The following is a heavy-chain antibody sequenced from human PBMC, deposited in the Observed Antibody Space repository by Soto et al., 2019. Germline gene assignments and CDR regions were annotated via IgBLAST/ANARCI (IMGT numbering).Heavy chain of an antibody. CDR3: AHRLRDNSCYLDVGYFES. CDR1: GFSLSTSGVG. V-gene: IGHV2-5*02. J-gene: IGHJ4*02. D-gene: IGHD2-15*01. Sequence: SGPTLVNPTQNLTLTCTFSGFSLSTSGVGVGWIRQPPGKALECLALIYWDDDKRYTPSLKSRLTITKDTSKNQVVLTMTNMDPEHTATYYCAHRLRDNSCYLDVGYFESWGQGTLVSVAS. CDR2: IYWDDDK.